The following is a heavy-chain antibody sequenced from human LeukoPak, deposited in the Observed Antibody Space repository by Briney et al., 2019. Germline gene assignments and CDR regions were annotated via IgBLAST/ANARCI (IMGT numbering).Heavy chain of an antibody. Sequence: GGSLRLSCAASGFTFSSYWMHWVRQAPGKGLVWVSRINTDGRTTSYADSVKGRFTISRDNSKNTMYLQINSLRAEDTAVYYCAKVERTGYTVGGMDVWGQGTTVTVSS. CDR3: AKVERTGYTVGGMDV. D-gene: IGHD3-9*01. J-gene: IGHJ6*02. CDR1: GFTFSSYW. V-gene: IGHV3-74*01. CDR2: INTDGRTT.